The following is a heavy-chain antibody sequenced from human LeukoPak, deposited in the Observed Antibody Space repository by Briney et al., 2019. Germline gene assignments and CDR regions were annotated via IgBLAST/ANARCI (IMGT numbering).Heavy chain of an antibody. CDR2: MRYDGSNK. V-gene: IGHV3-30*02. CDR1: GFTFSSCG. CDR3: AKDGKLPGGWELLPYFDY. Sequence: PGESLTLSCTASGFTFSSCGTHWVRQAPGKGLEWVAFMRYDGSNKYYENSVKGRFTISRDNSKNTLYPQKRSLRAEDTAVYYCAKDGKLPGGWELLPYFDYWGQGTLVTVSS. D-gene: IGHD1-26*01. J-gene: IGHJ4*02.